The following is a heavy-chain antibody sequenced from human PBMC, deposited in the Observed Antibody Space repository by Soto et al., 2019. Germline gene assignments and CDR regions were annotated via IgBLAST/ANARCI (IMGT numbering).Heavy chain of an antibody. Sequence: QVRLQESGPRLMKTSDILSLTCTVSGGSVSSGSHYWSWIRQSPGKGLEWIAYISYSGTPDYNPSLKSRVSISLDKSRNQISLRLGSVTAADTAVYYCARDRFDDLNSFDAFDLWGQGTMVTVSS. CDR3: ARDRFDDLNSFDAFDL. CDR1: GGSVSSGSHY. V-gene: IGHV4-61*01. D-gene: IGHD1-1*01. CDR2: ISYSGTP. J-gene: IGHJ3*01.